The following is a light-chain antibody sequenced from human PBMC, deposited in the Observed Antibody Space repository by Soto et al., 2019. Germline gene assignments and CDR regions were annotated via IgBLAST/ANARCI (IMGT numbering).Light chain of an antibody. Sequence: DIQMTQSPSTLSGSVGDRVTITCRASQSISSWLAWYQQKPGKAPKLLIYDASSLESGVPSRFSGSGSGTEFTLTISSLQPDDFATYYCQQYNGYSRTFGQGTKVDIK. CDR1: QSISSW. J-gene: IGKJ1*01. V-gene: IGKV1-5*01. CDR3: QQYNGYSRT. CDR2: DAS.